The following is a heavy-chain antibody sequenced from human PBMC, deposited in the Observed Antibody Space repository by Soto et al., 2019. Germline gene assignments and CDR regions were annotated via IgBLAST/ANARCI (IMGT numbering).Heavy chain of an antibody. Sequence: SETLSLTCTASGGSISSSSYYWGWIRQPPGKGLEWIGSIYYSGSTYYNPSLKSRVTISVDTSKNQFSLKLSSVTAADTAVYYCATLGQLWSPVGWAFDYWGQGTLVTVS. J-gene: IGHJ4*02. D-gene: IGHD5-18*01. CDR1: GGSISSSSYY. V-gene: IGHV4-39*01. CDR2: IYYSGST. CDR3: ATLGQLWSPVGWAFDY.